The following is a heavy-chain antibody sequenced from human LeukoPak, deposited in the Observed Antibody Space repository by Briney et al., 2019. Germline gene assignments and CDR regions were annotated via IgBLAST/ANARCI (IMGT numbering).Heavy chain of an antibody. D-gene: IGHD1-1*01. CDR2: ISSSSSYI. V-gene: IGHV3-21*01. Sequence: GGSLRLSCAASGFTFSSYSMNWVRQAPGKGLEWVSSISSSSSYIYYADSVKGRFTISRDNAKNSLYLQMNSLRAEDTAVYYCARDLSQLERRGDADYWGQGTLVTVSS. J-gene: IGHJ4*02. CDR3: ARDLSQLERRGDADY. CDR1: GFTFSSYS.